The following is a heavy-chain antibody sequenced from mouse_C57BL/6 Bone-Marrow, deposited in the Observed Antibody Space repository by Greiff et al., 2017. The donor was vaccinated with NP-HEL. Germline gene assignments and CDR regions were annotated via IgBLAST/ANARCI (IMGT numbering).Heavy chain of an antibody. Sequence: EVQLQESGPGLVKPSQSLSLTCSVTGYSITSGYYWNWIRQFPGNKLEWMGYISYDGSNNYNPSLKNRISITRDTSKNQFFLKLNSVTTEDTATYYCAREGLTGGQGTSVTVSS. CDR3: AREGLT. CDR1: GYSITSGYY. J-gene: IGHJ4*01. CDR2: ISYDGSN. V-gene: IGHV3-6*01. D-gene: IGHD4-1*01.